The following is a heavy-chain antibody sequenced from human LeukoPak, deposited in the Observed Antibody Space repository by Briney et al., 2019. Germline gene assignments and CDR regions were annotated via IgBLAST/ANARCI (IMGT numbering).Heavy chain of an antibody. CDR2: IWYDGSNK. CDR1: GFTFSSYG. J-gene: IGHJ5*02. V-gene: IGHV3-33*06. CDR3: AKDRGLDDSSGYVNWFDP. Sequence: PGRSLRLSCAASGFTFSSYGMHWVRQAPGKGLEWVAAIWYDGSNKYYADSVKGRFTISRDNSKNTLYLQMNSLRAEDTAVYYCAKDRGLDDSSGYVNWFDPWGQGTLVTVSS. D-gene: IGHD3-22*01.